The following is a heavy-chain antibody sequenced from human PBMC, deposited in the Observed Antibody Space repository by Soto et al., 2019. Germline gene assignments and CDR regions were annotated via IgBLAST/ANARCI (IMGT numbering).Heavy chain of an antibody. CDR1: GFTFSSYG. D-gene: IGHD1-1*01. J-gene: IGHJ6*02. CDR3: ATARPGSYYYYGMDV. CDR2: IWYDGSNK. Sequence: QVQLVESGGGVVQPGRSLRLSCAASGFTFSSYGMHWVRQAPGKGPEWVAVIWYDGSNKYYADSVKGRFTISRDNSKNTLYLQMNSLRAEDTAVYYCATARPGSYYYYGMDVWGQGTTVTVSS. V-gene: IGHV3-33*01.